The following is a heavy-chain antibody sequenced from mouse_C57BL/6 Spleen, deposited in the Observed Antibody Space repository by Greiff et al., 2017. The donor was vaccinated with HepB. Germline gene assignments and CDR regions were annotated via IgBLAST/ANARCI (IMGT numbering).Heavy chain of an antibody. Sequence: QVQLKQPGAELVRPGSSVKLSCKASGYTFTSYWMHWVKQRPIQGLEWIGNIDPSDSETHYNQKFKDKATLTVDKSSSTAYMQLSSLTSEDSAVYNCARYYYGSRGYFDVWGTGTTVTVSS. D-gene: IGHD1-1*01. V-gene: IGHV1-52*01. CDR2: IDPSDSET. CDR1: GYTFTSYW. J-gene: IGHJ1*03. CDR3: ARYYYGSRGYFDV.